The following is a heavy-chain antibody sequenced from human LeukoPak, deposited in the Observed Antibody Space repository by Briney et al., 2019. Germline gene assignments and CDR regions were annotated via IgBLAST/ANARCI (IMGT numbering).Heavy chain of an antibody. CDR2: INHSGST. J-gene: IGHJ4*02. CDR1: GGSISSYY. D-gene: IGHD3-16*02. V-gene: IGHV4-34*01. CDR3: ASRGRLGELSLRRFDY. Sequence: PSETLSLTCTVAGGSISSYYWSWISQPPGKGLEWIGEINHSGSTNYNPSLKSRVTISVDTSKNQFSLKLSSVTAADTAVYYCASRGRLGELSLRRFDYWGQGTLVTVSS.